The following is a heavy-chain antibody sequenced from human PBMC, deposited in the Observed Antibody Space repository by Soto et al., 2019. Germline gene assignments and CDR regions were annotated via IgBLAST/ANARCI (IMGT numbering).Heavy chain of an antibody. Sequence: QVQLVESGGGVVQPGRSLRLSCAASGFTFSNYGMHWVRQAPGKGLEWVAVILNDGSNRYHADSVKDRFTISRDNWQNMLYLQMNSLRAEDTAVYYCARDDEYSGNGMDVWGQGTTVPVS. V-gene: IGHV3-33*01. CDR1: GFTFSNYG. CDR3: ARDDEYSGNGMDV. D-gene: IGHD3-10*01. J-gene: IGHJ6*02. CDR2: ILNDGSNR.